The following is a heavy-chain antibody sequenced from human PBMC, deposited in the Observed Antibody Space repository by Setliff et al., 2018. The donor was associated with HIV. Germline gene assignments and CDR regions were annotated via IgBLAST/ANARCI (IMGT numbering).Heavy chain of an antibody. CDR2: ISAYNGNT. CDR3: AREGIERYQYYNLWSGYYTPDY. D-gene: IGHD3-3*01. CDR1: GYTFTSYG. J-gene: IGHJ4*02. Sequence: RASVKVSCKASGYTFTSYGISWVRQAPGQGLEWMGWISAYNGNTNYAQKLQGRVTMTTDTSTSTADMELRSLRSDDTAVYYCAREGIERYQYYNLWSGYYTPDYWGQGTLVTVSS. V-gene: IGHV1-18*01.